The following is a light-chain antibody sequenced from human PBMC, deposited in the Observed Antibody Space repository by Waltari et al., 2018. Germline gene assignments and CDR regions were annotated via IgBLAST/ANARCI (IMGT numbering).Light chain of an antibody. Sequence: IVLTRSTATRSLSTGARATLSSRASQSFSNFLACYQQKPGQAPRLLIYDASRGAAGIPARFSGSGSWTDFTLTISRLEPEDFAVFYCQQRTNWPLTFGGGTKLEVK. V-gene: IGKV3-11*01. CDR2: DAS. CDR1: QSFSNF. J-gene: IGKJ4*01. CDR3: QQRTNWPLT.